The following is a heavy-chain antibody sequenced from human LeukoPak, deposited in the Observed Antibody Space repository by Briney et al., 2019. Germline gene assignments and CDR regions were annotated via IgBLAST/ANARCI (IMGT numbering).Heavy chain of an antibody. D-gene: IGHD3-22*01. Sequence: PGGSLRLSCAASGFTFSSYSMNWVRQAPEKGLEWVSSISSSSSYIYYADSVKGRFTISRDNAKNSLYLQMSSLRAEDTAVYYCARGYYDSSGYHDYWGQGTLVTVSS. J-gene: IGHJ4*02. V-gene: IGHV3-21*01. CDR2: ISSSSSYI. CDR3: ARGYYDSSGYHDY. CDR1: GFTFSSYS.